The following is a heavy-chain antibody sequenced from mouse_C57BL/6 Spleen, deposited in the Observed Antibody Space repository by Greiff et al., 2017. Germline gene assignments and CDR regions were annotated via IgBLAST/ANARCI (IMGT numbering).Heavy chain of an antibody. Sequence: VQLKESVAELVRPGASVKLSCTASGFNIKNTYMHWVKQRPEQGLEWIGRIDPANGNTKYAPKFQGKATITAATSSNTAYLQLSSLTSEDTAIYYCARRPYSNPYYAMGYWGQGTSVTVSS. V-gene: IGHV14-3*01. J-gene: IGHJ4*01. CDR2: IDPANGNT. D-gene: IGHD2-5*01. CDR1: GFNIKNTY. CDR3: ARRPYSNPYYAMGY.